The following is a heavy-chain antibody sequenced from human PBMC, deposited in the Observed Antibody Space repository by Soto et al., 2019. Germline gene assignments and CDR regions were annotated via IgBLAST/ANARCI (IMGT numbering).Heavy chain of an antibody. Sequence: GGSLRLSCAASGVTFSDSSINWVRQAPGKGLEWVSYISGSSKTIYYADSVKGRFTISRDNAKNSLYLQMNSLRAEDTAVYYCARDNYYDSSGKKVRYYYYGMDVWGQGTTVTVSS. D-gene: IGHD3-22*01. CDR2: ISGSSKTI. J-gene: IGHJ6*02. CDR1: GVTFSDSS. CDR3: ARDNYYDSSGKKVRYYYYGMDV. V-gene: IGHV3-48*01.